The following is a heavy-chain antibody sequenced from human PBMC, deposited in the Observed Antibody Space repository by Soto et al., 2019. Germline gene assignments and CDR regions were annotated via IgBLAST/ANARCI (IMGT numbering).Heavy chain of an antibody. D-gene: IGHD2-15*01. CDR2: IYYSGST. J-gene: IGHJ4*02. Sequence: QLQLQESVPGLVKPSETLSLTCTVSGGSISSSSYYWGWIRQPPGKGLEWIGSIYYSGSTYYNPPLKSRVTISVDTSKNQFSMKLSSVTAADTAVYYCARTGYCIGGSCLLSHWGQGTLVTVSS. CDR3: ARTGYCIGGSCLLSH. CDR1: GGSISSSSYY. V-gene: IGHV4-39*01.